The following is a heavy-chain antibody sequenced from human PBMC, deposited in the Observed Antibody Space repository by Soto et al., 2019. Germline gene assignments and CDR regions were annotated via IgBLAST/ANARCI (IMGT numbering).Heavy chain of an antibody. CDR3: ARSSRGYSRRNWFDP. D-gene: IGHD5-18*01. J-gene: IGHJ5*02. Sequence: SETLSLTCAVYGGSFSGYYWSWIRQPPGKGLEWIGEINHSGSTNYNPSLKSRVTISVDTSKNQFYLKLSSVTAADTAVYYCARSSRGYSRRNWFDPWGQGTLVTSPQ. CDR2: INHSGST. V-gene: IGHV4-34*01. CDR1: GGSFSGYY.